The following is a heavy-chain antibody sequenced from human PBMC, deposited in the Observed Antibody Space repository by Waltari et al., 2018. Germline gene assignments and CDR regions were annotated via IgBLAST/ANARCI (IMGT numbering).Heavy chain of an antibody. CDR3: AKDIRLIVFGGGMDV. V-gene: IGHV3-9*01. Sequence: EVQLVESGGGLVQPGRSLRLSCAASGFTFDDYAMHWVRQAPGKGLEWVSGISWNSGSIGYADSVKGRFTISRDNAKNSLYLQMNSLRAEDTALYYCAKDIRLIVFGGGMDVWGQGTTVTVSS. J-gene: IGHJ6*02. CDR1: GFTFDDYA. D-gene: IGHD3-16*01. CDR2: ISWNSGSI.